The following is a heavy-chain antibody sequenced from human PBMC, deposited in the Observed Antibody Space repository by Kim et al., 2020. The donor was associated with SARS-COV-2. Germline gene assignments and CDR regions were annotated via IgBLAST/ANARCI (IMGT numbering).Heavy chain of an antibody. J-gene: IGHJ6*02. CDR2: ISYDGSNK. Sequence: GGSLRLSCAASGFTFSSYGMHWVRQAPGKGLEWVAVISYDGSNKYYADSVKGRFTISRDNSKNTLYLQMNSLRAEDTAVYYCAKSKPRITIFGVVIKNGYYGMDVWGQGTTVTVSS. D-gene: IGHD3-3*01. CDR1: GFTFSSYG. CDR3: AKSKPRITIFGVVIKNGYYGMDV. V-gene: IGHV3-30*18.